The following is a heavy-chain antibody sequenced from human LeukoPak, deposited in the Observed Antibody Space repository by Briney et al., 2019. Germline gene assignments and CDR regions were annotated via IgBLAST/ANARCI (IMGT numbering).Heavy chain of an antibody. D-gene: IGHD3-10*01. Sequence: SQTLSLTCTVSGGSISSGGYYWSWIRQHPGKGLEWIGYIYYSGSTYYNPSLKSRVTISVDTSKNQFSLKLSSVTAADTAVYYCARLLLWFGEFESRWFDPWGQGALVTVSS. J-gene: IGHJ5*02. CDR2: IYYSGST. CDR3: ARLLLWFGEFESRWFDP. V-gene: IGHV4-31*03. CDR1: GGSISSGGYY.